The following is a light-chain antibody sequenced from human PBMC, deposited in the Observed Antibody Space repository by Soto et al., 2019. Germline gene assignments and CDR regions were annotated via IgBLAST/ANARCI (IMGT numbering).Light chain of an antibody. V-gene: IGKV3-11*01. CDR1: QSVSSY. J-gene: IGKJ5*01. CDR3: QQRSNWPIT. Sequence: EIVLTQSPATLSLSPGEGATLSCRASQSVSSYLAWYQQKPGQAPRLLIYDASNRATGIPARFSGSGSGTDFTLTISSLEPEDFAVYYCQQRSNWPITFGQGKRLEIK. CDR2: DAS.